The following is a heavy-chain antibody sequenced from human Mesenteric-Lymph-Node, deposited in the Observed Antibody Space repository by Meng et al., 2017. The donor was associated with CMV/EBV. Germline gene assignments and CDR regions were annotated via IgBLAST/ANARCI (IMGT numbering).Heavy chain of an antibody. CDR3: ARGSSYDILTGYFDY. CDR2: INHSGST. D-gene: IGHD3-9*01. Sequence: GQLHQWGAGRLKPSGTLSVTCAVYGGSFSGYYWNWIRQSPEKGLEWIGEINHSGSTTYNPSFTSRIIISVDTSTNQISLNMSSVTAADTAVYYCARGSSYDILTGYFDYWGQGALVTVSS. V-gene: IGHV4-34*01. J-gene: IGHJ4*02. CDR1: GGSFSGYY.